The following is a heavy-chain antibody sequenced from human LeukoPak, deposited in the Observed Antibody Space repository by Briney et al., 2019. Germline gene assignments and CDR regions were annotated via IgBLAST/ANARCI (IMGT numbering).Heavy chain of an antibody. CDR1: GLTFHDYA. Sequence: GGSLRLSCVASGLTFHDYAMHWGRHAPGKGLEGVSLISADGGSTFYADSVRGRFSISSDNSKNSLYLQMKSLRTEDTAMYYCAKESGKFDYWGQGTLVAVSS. CDR2: ISADGGST. V-gene: IGHV3-43*02. J-gene: IGHJ4*02. CDR3: AKESGKFDY.